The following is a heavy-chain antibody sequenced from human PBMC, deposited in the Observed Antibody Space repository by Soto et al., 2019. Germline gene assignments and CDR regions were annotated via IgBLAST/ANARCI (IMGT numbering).Heavy chain of an antibody. CDR1: GDSISSSSYY. Sequence: QVQLQESGPGLVKPSQTLSLTCTVSGDSISSSSYYWSWIRQHPGKALEWIGYIHYSGNTRYNPSLQSRLTISVDTSKNQFPLMLSALTAADTAVYFCARARVPYSSTWYRYDYYGMDIWGQGTTVTVSS. CDR2: IHYSGNT. V-gene: IGHV4-31*03. J-gene: IGHJ6*02. D-gene: IGHD6-13*01. CDR3: ARARVPYSSTWYRYDYYGMDI.